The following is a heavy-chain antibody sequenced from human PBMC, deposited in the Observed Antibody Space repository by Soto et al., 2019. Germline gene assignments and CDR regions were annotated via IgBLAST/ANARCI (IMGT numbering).Heavy chain of an antibody. J-gene: IGHJ4*02. CDR1: GGSISSSSYY. Sequence: SETLSLTCTVSGGSISSSSYYWGWIRQPPGKGLEWIGTIYHSGRTYYNPSLKSRVTISVDTSKNQFYLRLSSVTAADTAVHYCARRGDPASRYCVGGTCYVDFWGQGTLVTVSS. CDR3: ARRGDPASRYCVGGTCYVDF. D-gene: IGHD2-15*01. V-gene: IGHV4-39*01. CDR2: IYHSGRT.